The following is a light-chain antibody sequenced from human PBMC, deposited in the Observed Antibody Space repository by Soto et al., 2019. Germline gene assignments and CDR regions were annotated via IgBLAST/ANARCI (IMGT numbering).Light chain of an antibody. CDR2: EVT. CDR1: SSDVGGYNY. V-gene: IGLV2-14*01. CDR3: SSYTSGTTLVV. J-gene: IGLJ2*01. Sequence: QSALTQPASVSGSPGQSITISCTGTSSDVGGYNYVSWYQQHPGKVPKVMIYEVTKRPSGVSNRFSGSKSGNTASLTISGLQAEVEADYYCSSYTSGTTLVVFGGGTKLTVL.